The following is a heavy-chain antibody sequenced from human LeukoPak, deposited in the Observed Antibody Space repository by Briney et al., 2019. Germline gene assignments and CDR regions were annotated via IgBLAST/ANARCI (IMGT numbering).Heavy chain of an antibody. Sequence: GGSLRLSCAASGFTFSDYAMGWVRQAPGRGLEWVSSISASVVSTYYADSVKGRFTISRDNSKNTLYLQMNSLRVEDTAVYYCAKFENYGDYPSFDYWGQGALVTVSS. D-gene: IGHD4-17*01. CDR2: ISASVVST. J-gene: IGHJ4*02. V-gene: IGHV3-23*01. CDR1: GFTFSDYA. CDR3: AKFENYGDYPSFDY.